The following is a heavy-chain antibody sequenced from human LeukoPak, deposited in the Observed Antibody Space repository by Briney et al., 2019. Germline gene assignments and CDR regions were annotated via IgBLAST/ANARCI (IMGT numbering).Heavy chain of an antibody. J-gene: IGHJ4*02. CDR2: INPSGGST. CDR1: GYTFTSYY. D-gene: IGHD3-3*01. CDR3: ARVEYDFWSGYSRGSFDY. Sequence: GASVKVSCKASGYTFTSYYMHWVRQAPGQGLEWMGIINPSGGSTSYAQKFQGRVTMTRDTFTSTVYMELSSLRSEDTAVYYCARVEYDFWSGYSRGSFDYWGQGTLVTVSS. V-gene: IGHV1-46*01.